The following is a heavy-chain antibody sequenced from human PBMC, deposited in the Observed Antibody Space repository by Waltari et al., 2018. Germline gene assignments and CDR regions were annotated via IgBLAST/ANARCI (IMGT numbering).Heavy chain of an antibody. D-gene: IGHD3-10*01. J-gene: IGHJ4*02. CDR2: IYLSVSS. V-gene: IGHV4-39*01. CDR1: GGSISSSSYY. CDR3: ARPRSGYYFDY. Sequence: QLQLQESGPGLVKPSETLSLTCTVSGGSISSSSYYWGWIRQPQGKGLVWVGSIYLSVSSYYNRSLKIRDTISVDTSKYLFSLKLSSVTAADTVVYYCARPRSGYYFDYWGQGPLVTVSS.